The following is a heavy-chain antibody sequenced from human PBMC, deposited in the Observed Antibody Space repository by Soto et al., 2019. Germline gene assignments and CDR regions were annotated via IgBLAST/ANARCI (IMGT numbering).Heavy chain of an antibody. CDR3: ARANLRYFDWLTTQHYGMDV. CDR1: GVTVSSNY. D-gene: IGHD3-9*01. Sequence: PGGSLRLSCAASGVTVSSNYMSWVRQAPGKGLEWVSVIYSGGSTYYADSVKGRFTISRDNSKNTLYLQMNSLRAEDTAVYYCARANLRYFDWLTTQHYGMDVWGQGTTVTVSS. V-gene: IGHV3-66*01. CDR2: IYSGGST. J-gene: IGHJ6*02.